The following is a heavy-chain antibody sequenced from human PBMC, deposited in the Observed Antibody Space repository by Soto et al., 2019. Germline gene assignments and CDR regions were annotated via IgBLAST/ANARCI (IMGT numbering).Heavy chain of an antibody. J-gene: IGHJ4*02. CDR3: ARDTLGAASEFWH. CDR2: ISSDGST. V-gene: IGHV3-66*01. CDR1: GFSVSRIF. Sequence: EVQLVESGGGLVQPGGSLRLSCAASGFSVSRIFMTWVRQAPGKGLEWVSVISSDGSTYYADSVKGRFTISRDISKNTLFLEMNSLRAVDAAVYHCARDTLGAASEFWHGGQGTLVTVSS. D-gene: IGHD3-3*01.